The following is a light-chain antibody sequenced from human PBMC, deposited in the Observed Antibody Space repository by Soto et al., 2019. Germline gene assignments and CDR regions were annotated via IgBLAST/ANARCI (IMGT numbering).Light chain of an antibody. CDR2: DVS. Sequence: DIQMTQSPSTLSASVGDRVIITCRASQTISGYLAWYQQKPGKAPKLLIYDVSRLQTGVPSRISGSGSGXXFTLTISSLRPDDFATHYCQQYRVWPWTFGQGTKVEIK. CDR3: QQYRVWPWT. V-gene: IGKV1-5*01. CDR1: QTISGY. J-gene: IGKJ1*01.